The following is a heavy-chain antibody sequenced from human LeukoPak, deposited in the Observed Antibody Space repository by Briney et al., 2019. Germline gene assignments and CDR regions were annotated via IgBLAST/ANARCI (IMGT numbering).Heavy chain of an antibody. CDR2: IYYSGST. CDR3: ARDLSSNYARREFDY. V-gene: IGHV4-39*02. Sequence: PSETLSLTCTVSGGSISSSSYYWGWIRQPPGKGLEWIGSIYYSGSTYYNPSLKSRVTISVDTSKNQFSLKLSSVTAADTAVYYCARDLSSNYARREFDYWGQGTLVTVSS. D-gene: IGHD4-11*01. J-gene: IGHJ4*02. CDR1: GGSISSSSYY.